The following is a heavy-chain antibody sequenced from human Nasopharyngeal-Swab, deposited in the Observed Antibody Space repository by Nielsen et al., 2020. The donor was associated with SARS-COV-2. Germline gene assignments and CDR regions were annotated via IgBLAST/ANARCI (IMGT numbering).Heavy chain of an antibody. CDR1: DAPISSYY. J-gene: IGHJ4*02. CDR3: ARGIVGAPV. Sequence: SETLSSTFTALDAPISSYYWSWIRQPPGKGLEWIGYIYCSGSTNYNPSLKSRVTISVDTSKNQFSLQLCSVTAADTAVYSCARGIVGAPVWGPGTLVTVSS. CDR2: IYCSGST. V-gene: IGHV4-59*13. D-gene: IGHD1-26*01.